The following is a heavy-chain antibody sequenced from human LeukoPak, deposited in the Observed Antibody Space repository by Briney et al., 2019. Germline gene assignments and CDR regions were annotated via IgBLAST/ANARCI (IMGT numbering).Heavy chain of an antibody. D-gene: IGHD3-22*01. CDR3: SVMHRYYDGSGYWVQ. CDR2: ISSASSHR. J-gene: IGHJ4*02. V-gene: IGHV3-21*04. Sequence: GGSLRLSCAASGSTFSDYSMNWVRQAPGKGLEWVSSISSASSHRYYADSVKGRFTISRDNPKNMLYMEMNSLRAEDTAVYYCSVMHRYYDGSGYWVQWGQGTLVTVSS. CDR1: GSTFSDYS.